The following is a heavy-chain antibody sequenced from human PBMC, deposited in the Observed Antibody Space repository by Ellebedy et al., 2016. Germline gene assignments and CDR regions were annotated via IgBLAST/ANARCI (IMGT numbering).Heavy chain of an antibody. D-gene: IGHD3-10*01. CDR3: AKTSGWGYGEN. Sequence: ASVKVSXKASGYTFTTFSITWVRQVPGQGLEWMGFVNTFSGNTKFAQKFQGRVSMPTDSSTHTAYMDLRSLRSDDTAMYYCAKTSGWGYGENWGQGTLVTVSS. CDR2: VNTFSGNT. V-gene: IGHV1-18*04. CDR1: GYTFTTFS. J-gene: IGHJ4*02.